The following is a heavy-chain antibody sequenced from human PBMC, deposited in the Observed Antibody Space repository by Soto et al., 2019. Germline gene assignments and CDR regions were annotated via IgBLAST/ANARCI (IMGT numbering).Heavy chain of an antibody. V-gene: IGHV5-51*01. CDR1: GYSFTSYW. J-gene: IGHJ3*02. CDR2: IYPGDSDT. CDR3: ARTKGYCSSTSCSKLGAFDI. Sequence: ESLKISCKGSGYSFTSYWIGWVRQMPGKGLEWMGIIYPGDSDTRYSPSFQGQVTISADKSISTAYLQWSSLKASDTAMYYCARTKGYCSSTSCSKLGAFDIWGQGTMVT. D-gene: IGHD2-2*01.